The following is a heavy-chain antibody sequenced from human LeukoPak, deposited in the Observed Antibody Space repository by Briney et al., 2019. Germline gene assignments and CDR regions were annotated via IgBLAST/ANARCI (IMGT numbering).Heavy chain of an antibody. Sequence: GGSLRLSCAASGFTVSSNYISCVRQAPGQGLEWVSVIYSGGSTYYADSVKGRFTISRHNSKNTLYLQMNSLRAEDTAVYYCARGDTPIDYWGQGTLVTVSS. CDR1: GFTVSSNY. CDR2: IYSGGST. V-gene: IGHV3-66*01. CDR3: ARGDTPIDY. J-gene: IGHJ4*02. D-gene: IGHD2-15*01.